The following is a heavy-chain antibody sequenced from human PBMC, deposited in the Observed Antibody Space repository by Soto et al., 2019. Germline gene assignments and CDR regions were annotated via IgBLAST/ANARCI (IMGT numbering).Heavy chain of an antibody. D-gene: IGHD1-26*01. J-gene: IGHJ4*02. Sequence: SETLSLTCTVSGDSIDSYLWTWIRQPPGQGLEWIGYIFASGSTKYNPNLNSRATISVDTPKNQFSLKLRSVTAADTAVYYCARAAGSGSPDYWRQGMLATVSS. CDR1: GDSIDSYL. CDR2: IFASGST. V-gene: IGHV4-59*01. CDR3: ARAAGSGSPDY.